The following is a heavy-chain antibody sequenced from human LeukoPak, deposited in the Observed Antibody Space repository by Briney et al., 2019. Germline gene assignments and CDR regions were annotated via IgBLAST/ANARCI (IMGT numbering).Heavy chain of an antibody. V-gene: IGHV1-2*02. Sequence: ASVKVSCKASGYTFTGYYMHWVRQAPGQGLEWMGWINPNSGGTNYAQKFQGRVTMTRDTSISTAYMELSRLGSDDTAVYYCARRTGDYYGSGSQYAFDIWGQGTMVTVSS. CDR1: GYTFTGYY. CDR3: ARRTGDYYGSGSQYAFDI. J-gene: IGHJ3*02. D-gene: IGHD3-10*01. CDR2: INPNSGGT.